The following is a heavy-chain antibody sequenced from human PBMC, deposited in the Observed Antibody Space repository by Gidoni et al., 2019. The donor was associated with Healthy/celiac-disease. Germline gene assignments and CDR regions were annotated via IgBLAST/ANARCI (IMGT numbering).Heavy chain of an antibody. CDR3: ARDLKGQLPDY. D-gene: IGHD6-6*01. V-gene: IGHV3-21*01. Sequence: EVQLVESGGGLVKPGGSLIFACAASGFNFSSMIMNWVRQAPGKGMEWVSSISSSSSYIYYADSVKGRFTISRDNAKNSLYLQMNSLRAEDTAVYYCARDLKGQLPDYWGQGTLVTVSS. CDR1: GFNFSSMI. CDR2: ISSSSSYI. J-gene: IGHJ4*02.